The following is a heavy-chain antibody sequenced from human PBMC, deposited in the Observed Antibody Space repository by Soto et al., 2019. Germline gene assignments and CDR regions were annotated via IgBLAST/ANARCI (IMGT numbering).Heavy chain of an antibody. CDR2: INPSGGST. V-gene: IGHV1-46*03. D-gene: IGHD3-22*01. CDR1: GYAFTSYY. Sequence: ASVKVSCKASGYAFTSYYMHWVRQAPGQGLEWMGIINPSGGSTSYAQKFQGRVTMTRNTSISTAYMELSSLRSEDTAVYYCSRAYYYDSSGYSNWFDPWGQGTLVTVSS. CDR3: SRAYYYDSSGYSNWFDP. J-gene: IGHJ5*02.